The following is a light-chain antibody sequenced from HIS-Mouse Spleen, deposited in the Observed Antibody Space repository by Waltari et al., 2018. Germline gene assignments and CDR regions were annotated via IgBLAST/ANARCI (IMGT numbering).Light chain of an antibody. J-gene: IGKJ1*01. Sequence: DIQLTQSPSFLSASVGDRVTITCRASQGISSYLAWYQQKPGKAPKLLIYAASTLQSGVPSRCSGSGSGTEFTLTISSLQPEDFATYYCQQLNSDPPTFGQGTKVEIK. CDR3: QQLNSDPPT. V-gene: IGKV1-9*01. CDR2: AAS. CDR1: QGISSY.